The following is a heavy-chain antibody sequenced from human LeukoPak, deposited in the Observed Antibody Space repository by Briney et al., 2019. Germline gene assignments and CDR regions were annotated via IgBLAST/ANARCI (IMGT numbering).Heavy chain of an antibody. CDR2: IYYSGST. CDR3: ARDHGAVAGIKRDYYYYYMDV. J-gene: IGHJ6*03. V-gene: IGHV4-59*01. Sequence: PSETLSLTCTVSGGSISTYYWSWIRQPPGKGLEWIGYIYYSGSTNYNPSLKSRVTISVDTSKNQFSLKLSSVTAADTAVYYCARDHGAVAGIKRDYYYYYMDVWGKGTTVTVSS. D-gene: IGHD6-19*01. CDR1: GGSISTYY.